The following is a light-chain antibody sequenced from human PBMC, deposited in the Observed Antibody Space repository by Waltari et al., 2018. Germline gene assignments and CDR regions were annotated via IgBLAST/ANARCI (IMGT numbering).Light chain of an antibody. Sequence: SSVLTHLSSMSVPPGQTARHACGGRHIGPKALHWYQRKAGQAPLLVRHDDDNRPSGIPDRFSGTNSGDTATLTISGVEAEDEADYFCQVWDSHTVVFGGGTNLTVL. CDR3: QVWDSHTVV. J-gene: IGLJ2*01. CDR1: HIGPKA. V-gene: IGLV3-21*02. CDR2: DDD.